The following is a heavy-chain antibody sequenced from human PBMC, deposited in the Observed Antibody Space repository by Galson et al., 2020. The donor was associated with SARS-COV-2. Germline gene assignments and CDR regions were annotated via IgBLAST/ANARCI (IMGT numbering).Heavy chain of an antibody. J-gene: IGHJ6*02. Sequence: KIGESLKISCAASGFTFSSYSMNWVRQAPGKGLEWVSSISSSSSYIYYADSVKGRFTISRDNAKNSLYLQMNSLRAEDTAVYYCASNGGVGPPYYYYYGMDVWGQGTTVTVSS. CDR3: ASNGGVGPPYYYYYGMDV. CDR1: GFTFSSYS. D-gene: IGHD3-16*01. V-gene: IGHV3-21*01. CDR2: ISSSSSYI.